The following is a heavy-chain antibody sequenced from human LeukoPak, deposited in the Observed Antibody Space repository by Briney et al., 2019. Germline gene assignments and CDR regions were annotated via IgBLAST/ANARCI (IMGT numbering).Heavy chain of an antibody. CDR3: AKVHRYWYFDL. CDR2: IKQDGSEK. J-gene: IGHJ2*01. V-gene: IGHV3-7*03. Sequence: GGSLRLSCAASEFTFSNYWMSWVRQAPGKGLEWVANIKQDGSEKYYVDSVKGRFTISRDNAKNSLYLQMNSLRAEDTAVYYCAKVHRYWYFDLWGRGTLVTVSS. CDR1: EFTFSNYW.